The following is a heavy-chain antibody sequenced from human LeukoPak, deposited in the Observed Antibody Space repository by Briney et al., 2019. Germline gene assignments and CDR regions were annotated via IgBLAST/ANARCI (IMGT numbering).Heavy chain of an antibody. CDR3: ARERIAAAGLNFDY. Sequence: GGSLRLSCEVSGFIFSDFWMNWVRQAPGMGLEWVANINQDGSQKYYVDSVKGRFTISRDNAKNSLYLQMNSLRAEDTAVYYCARERIAAAGLNFDYWGQGTLVTVS. CDR2: INQDGSQK. J-gene: IGHJ4*02. D-gene: IGHD6-13*01. V-gene: IGHV3-7*01. CDR1: GFIFSDFW.